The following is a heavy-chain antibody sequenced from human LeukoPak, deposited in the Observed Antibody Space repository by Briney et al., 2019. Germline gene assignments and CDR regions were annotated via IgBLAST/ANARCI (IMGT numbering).Heavy chain of an antibody. V-gene: IGHV4-31*03. D-gene: IGHD3-22*01. CDR2: IYYSGST. CDR3: ARGRYYYDSSGYGWEYYYYYGMDV. J-gene: IGHJ6*02. CDR1: GGSIGSGGYY. Sequence: SETLSLTCTVSGGSIGSGGYYWSWIRQHPGKGLEWIGYIYYSGSTYYNPSLKSRVTISVDTSKNQFSLKLSSVTAADTAVYYCARGRYYYDSSGYGWEYYYYYGMDVWGQGTTVTVSS.